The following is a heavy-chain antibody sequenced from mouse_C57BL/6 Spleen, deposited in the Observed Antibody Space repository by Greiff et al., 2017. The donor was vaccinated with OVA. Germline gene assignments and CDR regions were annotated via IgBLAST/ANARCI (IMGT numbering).Heavy chain of an antibody. CDR1: GFTFSSYG. CDR3: ARNYGSSYYYAMDY. V-gene: IGHV5-6*01. D-gene: IGHD1-1*01. Sequence: VQLQQSGGDLVKPGGSLKLSCAASGFTFSSYGMSWVRQTPDKRLEWVATISSGGSYTYYPDSVKGRFTISRDNAKNTLYLQMSSLKSEDTAMYYCARNYGSSYYYAMDYWGQGTSVTVSS. J-gene: IGHJ4*01. CDR2: ISSGGSYT.